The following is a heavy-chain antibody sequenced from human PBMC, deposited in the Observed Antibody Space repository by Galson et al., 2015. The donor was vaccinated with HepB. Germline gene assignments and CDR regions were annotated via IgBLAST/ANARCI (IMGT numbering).Heavy chain of an antibody. CDR1: GYTFTSYA. V-gene: IGHV1-3*01. D-gene: IGHD2-21*02. Sequence: SCKASGYTFTSYAMHWVRQAPGQRLEWMGWINAGNGNTKYSQKFQGRVTITRDTSASTAYMELSSLRSEDTAVYYCARRLTGDYYFDYWGQGTLVTVSS. CDR3: ARRLTGDYYFDY. CDR2: INAGNGNT. J-gene: IGHJ4*02.